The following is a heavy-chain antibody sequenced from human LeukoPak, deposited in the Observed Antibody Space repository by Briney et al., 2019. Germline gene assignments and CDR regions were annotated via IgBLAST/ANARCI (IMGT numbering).Heavy chain of an antibody. CDR1: GGSISSYY. J-gene: IGHJ4*02. D-gene: IGHD6-13*01. Sequence: SETLSLTCTVSGGSISSYYWGWIRQPPGKGLEWIGSIYYSGSTYYNPSLKSRVTISVDTSKNQFSLKLSSVTAADTAVYYCASDESSWYFDYWGQGTLGTVSS. CDR3: ASDESSWYFDY. V-gene: IGHV4-39*07. CDR2: IYYSGST.